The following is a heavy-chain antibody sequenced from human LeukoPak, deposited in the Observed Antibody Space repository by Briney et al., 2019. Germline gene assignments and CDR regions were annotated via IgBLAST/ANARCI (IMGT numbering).Heavy chain of an antibody. D-gene: IGHD5-24*01. V-gene: IGHV4-59*01. CDR3: ARDSRPGIRWLQLDYYYYMDV. CDR1: GGSISSYY. Sequence: SETLSLTCTVSGGSISSYYWSWIRQPPGKGLEWIGYIYYSGSTNYNPSLKSRVTISVDTSKNQFSLKLSSVTAADTAVYYCARDSRPGIRWLQLDYYYYMDVWGKGTTVTVSS. J-gene: IGHJ6*03. CDR2: IYYSGST.